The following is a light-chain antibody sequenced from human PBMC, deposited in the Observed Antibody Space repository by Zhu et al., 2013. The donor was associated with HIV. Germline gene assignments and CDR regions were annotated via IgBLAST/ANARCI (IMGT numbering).Light chain of an antibody. J-gene: IGLJ1*01. V-gene: IGLV3-21*04. CDR1: NIGRKS. CDR3: QVWDSISDQYV. CDR2: DDS. Sequence: SYELTQPPSVSVAPGKTARISCGGHNIGRKSIHWYQQKAGQAPVLVIYDDSDRPSGIPERFSGSISGNTATLTINRVEAGDEADYFCQVWDSISDQYVFGTGTKVTVL.